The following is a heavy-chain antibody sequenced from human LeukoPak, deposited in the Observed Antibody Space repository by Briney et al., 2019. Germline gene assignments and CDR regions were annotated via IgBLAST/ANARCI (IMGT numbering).Heavy chain of an antibody. CDR3: ARDTRIAAAEYSFDL. CDR2: INPNSGGT. Sequence: ASVKVSCKASGYTFTNFAMHWVRQAPGQGLEWMGWINPNSGGTNYAQKFQGRVTMTRDTSISTAYMELSSLRSADTALYYCARDTRIAAAEYSFDLWGQGTLVTVSS. CDR1: GYTFTNFA. J-gene: IGHJ4*02. V-gene: IGHV1-2*02. D-gene: IGHD6-13*01.